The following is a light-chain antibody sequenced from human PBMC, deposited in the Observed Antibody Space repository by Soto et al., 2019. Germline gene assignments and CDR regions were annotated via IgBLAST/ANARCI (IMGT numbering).Light chain of an antibody. CDR3: QHHSTWPFLT. CDR1: QTVSNY. J-gene: IGKJ3*01. Sequence: TQSPATVSLGAGESATLCCRDSQTVSNYLAWYQQKPGQAPMLLIEYGSERGIGIPTRFSCSGSGTDYTLTISSREPEDSAVYYYQHHSTWPFLTFGPGTKVEI. V-gene: IGKV3-11*01. CDR2: YGS.